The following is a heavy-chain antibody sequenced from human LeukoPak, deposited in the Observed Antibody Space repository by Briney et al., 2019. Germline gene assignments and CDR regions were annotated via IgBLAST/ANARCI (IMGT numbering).Heavy chain of an antibody. J-gene: IGHJ3*02. D-gene: IGHD2-2*01. CDR1: GHTFTGYY. CDR3: ARDIVVVPAATLSI. V-gene: IGHV1-2*02. Sequence: ASVKVSCKASGHTFTGYYMHWVRQAPGQGLEWMGWINPNSGGTNYAQKFQGRVTMTRDTSISTAYMELSRLRSDDTAVYYCARDIVVVPAATLSIWGQGTMVTVSS. CDR2: INPNSGGT.